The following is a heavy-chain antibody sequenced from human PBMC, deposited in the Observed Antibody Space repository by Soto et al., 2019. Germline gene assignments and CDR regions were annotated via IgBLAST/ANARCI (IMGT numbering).Heavy chain of an antibody. CDR3: ASQNYGSGSLSFDY. Sequence: PGWSLRLSCAASGFTFSSYGMHGVRQAPGKGLEWVAVIWYDGSNKYYADSVKGRFTISRDNSKNTLYLQMNSLRAEDTAVYYCASQNYGSGSLSFDYWGQGTLVTVSS. CDR2: IWYDGSNK. V-gene: IGHV3-33*01. D-gene: IGHD3-10*01. J-gene: IGHJ4*02. CDR1: GFTFSSYG.